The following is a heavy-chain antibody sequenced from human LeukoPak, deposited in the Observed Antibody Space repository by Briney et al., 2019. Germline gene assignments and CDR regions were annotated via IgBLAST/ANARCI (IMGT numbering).Heavy chain of an antibody. Sequence: SETLSLTCAVYGGSFSGYYWSWIRQPPGKGLEWIGEINHSGSTNYNPSLKSRVTISADTSKNQFSLKLSSVTAADTAVHYCARGGIRYCSSTSCPTFDYWGQGTLVTVSS. D-gene: IGHD2-2*01. V-gene: IGHV4-34*01. CDR3: ARGGIRYCSSTSCPTFDY. CDR1: GGSFSGYY. J-gene: IGHJ4*02. CDR2: INHSGST.